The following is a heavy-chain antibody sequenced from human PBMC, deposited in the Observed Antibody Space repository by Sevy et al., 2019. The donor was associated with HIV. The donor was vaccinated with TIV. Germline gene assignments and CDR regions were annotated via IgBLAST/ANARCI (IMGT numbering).Heavy chain of an antibody. D-gene: IGHD3-9*01. CDR3: AKEFDWPSRY. J-gene: IGHJ4*02. CDR2: IDPDGSRT. CDR1: GFTFSSYW. Sequence: GGSLRLSCEASGFTFSSYWMHWVRQVPGKGLVWVSRIDPDGSRTSYVDSVKGRFTISRENAKNTLYLQMDSLRGEDAAVYYCAKEFDWPSRYWGQGTLVTVSS. V-gene: IGHV3-74*01.